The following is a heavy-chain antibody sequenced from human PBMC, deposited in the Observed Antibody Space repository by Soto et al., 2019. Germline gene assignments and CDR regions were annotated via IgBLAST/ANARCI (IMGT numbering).Heavy chain of an antibody. CDR1: GFTFSSYA. CDR3: ARTEAGYYDILTGYYRPYYYGMDV. Sequence: PGGSLRLSCAASGFTFSSYAMHWVRQAPGKGLEWVAVISYDGSNKYYADSVKGRFTISRDNSKNTLYLQMNSLRAEDTAVYYCARTEAGYYDILTGYYRPYYYGMDVWGQGTTVTVSS. D-gene: IGHD3-9*01. J-gene: IGHJ6*02. CDR2: ISYDGSNK. V-gene: IGHV3-30-3*01.